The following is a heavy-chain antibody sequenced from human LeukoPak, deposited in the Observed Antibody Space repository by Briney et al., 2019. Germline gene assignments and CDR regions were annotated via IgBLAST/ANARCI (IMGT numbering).Heavy chain of an antibody. D-gene: IGHD3-10*01. CDR1: GFTFSCYA. Sequence: PGGSLRLSCAASGFTFSCYAMHWVRQAPGKGLEWVSVISYDGTNKYYADSVKGRFSISRDNAKNTLYLQMNSLRPEDTAVYYCARASYYYASGSYYYVFDYWGQGTLVTVSS. CDR3: ARASYYYASGSYYYVFDY. CDR2: ISYDGTNK. J-gene: IGHJ4*02. V-gene: IGHV3-30*04.